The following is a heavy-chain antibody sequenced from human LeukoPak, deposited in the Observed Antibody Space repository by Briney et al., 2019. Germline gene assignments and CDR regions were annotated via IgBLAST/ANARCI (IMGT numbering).Heavy chain of an antibody. CDR1: GLTFSNCW. J-gene: IGHJ6*02. Sequence: GGSLRLSCVVSGLTFSNCWMSWVRQAPGKGLEWVAHIKGDGSEIYYVDSLKGRFTISRDNARDSLYLQMNSLRAEDTAVYYCAKDHALAVAGTHYYYYGMDVWGQGTTVTVSS. CDR2: IKGDGSEI. V-gene: IGHV3-7*03. CDR3: AKDHALAVAGTHYYYYGMDV. D-gene: IGHD6-19*01.